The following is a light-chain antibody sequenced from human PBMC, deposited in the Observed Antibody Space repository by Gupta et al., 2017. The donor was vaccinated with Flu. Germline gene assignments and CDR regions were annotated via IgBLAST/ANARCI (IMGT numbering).Light chain of an antibody. Sequence: SSELTQDPAVSVALGQTVRITCQGDSLRSYYASWYQQKPGRAHVLVIYGKNNRPSGIPDRFSGSSSGNTASLTITGAQAEDEADYYCNSRDSSGNHWVFGGGTKLTVL. CDR1: SLRSYY. V-gene: IGLV3-19*01. J-gene: IGLJ3*02. CDR2: GKN. CDR3: NSRDSSGNHWV.